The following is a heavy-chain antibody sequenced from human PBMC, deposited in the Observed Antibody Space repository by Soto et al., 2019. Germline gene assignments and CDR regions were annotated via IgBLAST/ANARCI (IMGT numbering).Heavy chain of an antibody. CDR2: IYYSGST. CDR3: ARGRRDIVVVVAATSLDY. Sequence: PSETLSLTCTVSGGSISSGDYYWSWIRQPPGKGLEWIGYIYYSGSTYYNPSLKSRVTISVDTSKNQFSLKLSSVAAADTAVYYCARGRRDIVVVVAATSLDYWGQGTLVTVSS. V-gene: IGHV4-30-4*01. CDR1: GGSISSGDYY. J-gene: IGHJ4*02. D-gene: IGHD2-15*01.